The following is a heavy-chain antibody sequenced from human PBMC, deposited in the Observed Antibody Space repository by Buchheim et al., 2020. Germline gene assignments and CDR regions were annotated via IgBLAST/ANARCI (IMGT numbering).Heavy chain of an antibody. J-gene: IGHJ4*02. CDR3: ARDFSAVVTASKRYYFDY. CDR2: ISYDGSNK. V-gene: IGHV3-30*04. CDR1: GFTFSSYA. D-gene: IGHD2-21*02. Sequence: QVQLVESGGGVVQPGRSLRLSCAASGFTFSSYAMHWVRQAPGKGLEWVAVISYDGSNKYYADYVKGRFTISRDNSKNTMYLPMNSLRAEDTAVYYCARDFSAVVTASKRYYFDYWGQGTL.